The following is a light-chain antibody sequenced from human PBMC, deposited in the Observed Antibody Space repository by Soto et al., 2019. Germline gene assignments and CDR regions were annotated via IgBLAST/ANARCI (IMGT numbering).Light chain of an antibody. CDR2: AAS. CDR3: QQYYSFPLT. Sequence: VIWMPQSPSLLSASPGDRVPISCRMSPGIISYLAWYQQKPGKAPELLIYAASTLQSGVPSRFSGSGSGTDFTLTISCLQSEDFATYYCQQYYSFPLTFGGGTKVEIK. CDR1: PGIISY. V-gene: IGKV1D-8*01. J-gene: IGKJ4*01.